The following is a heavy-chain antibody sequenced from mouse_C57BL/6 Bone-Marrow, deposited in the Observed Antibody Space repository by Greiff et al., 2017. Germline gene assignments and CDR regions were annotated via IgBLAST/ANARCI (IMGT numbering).Heavy chain of an antibody. J-gene: IGHJ2*01. CDR3: ASPYYYGSSYNFDY. CDR2: INPYNGGT. D-gene: IGHD1-1*01. Sequence: VQLQQSGPVLVKPGASVKMSCKASGYTFTDYYMNWVKQSHGKSLEWIGVINPYNGGTSYNQKFKGKATLTVDKSSSTAYMELNSLTSEDSAVYYCASPYYYGSSYNFDYWGQGTTLTVSA. CDR1: GYTFTDYY. V-gene: IGHV1-19*01.